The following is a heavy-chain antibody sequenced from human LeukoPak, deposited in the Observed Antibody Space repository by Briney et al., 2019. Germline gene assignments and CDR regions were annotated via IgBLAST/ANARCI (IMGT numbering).Heavy chain of an antibody. CDR1: GGSFSSYY. V-gene: IGHV4-59*01. CDR3: ARGGLNSSTYYYDYFDY. Sequence: SETLSLTCAVYGGSFSSYYWSWIRQPPGKGLEWIGYIYYNGNTNYNPSLKSRVTMSVDTSMNQFSLKLSSVAAADSAVYYCARGGLNSSTYYYDYFDYWGQGTLVTVSS. D-gene: IGHD3-22*01. J-gene: IGHJ4*02. CDR2: IYYNGNT.